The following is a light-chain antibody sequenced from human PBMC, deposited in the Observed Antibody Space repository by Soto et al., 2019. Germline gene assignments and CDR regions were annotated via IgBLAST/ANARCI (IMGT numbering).Light chain of an antibody. CDR3: QQSNTTPIT. Sequence: DIQRTQSPSSLSTSVGDSVNISCRASQSISGSLNWYQQKPGKAPKLLIYASFSLQSGVPSRFSGCGSGTDFTLTISSLQPEDFATYYCQQSNTTPITFGPGTRLEIK. J-gene: IGKJ5*01. CDR2: ASF. V-gene: IGKV1-39*01. CDR1: QSISGS.